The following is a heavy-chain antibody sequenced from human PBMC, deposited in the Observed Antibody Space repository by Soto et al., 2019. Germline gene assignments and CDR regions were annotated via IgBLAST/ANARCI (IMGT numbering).Heavy chain of an antibody. CDR2: ISSSSSTI. CDR1: GFTFSSYS. Sequence: EVQLVESGGGLVQPGGSLRLSCAASGFTFSSYSMNWVRQAPGKGLEWVSYISSSSSTIYYADSVKGRFTISRDNAKNSLYVKMNSLRAEDRAVYYCARGAYYYDSSGLSYGGQGTLVTVSS. V-gene: IGHV3-48*01. J-gene: IGHJ4*02. CDR3: ARGAYYYDSSGLSY. D-gene: IGHD3-22*01.